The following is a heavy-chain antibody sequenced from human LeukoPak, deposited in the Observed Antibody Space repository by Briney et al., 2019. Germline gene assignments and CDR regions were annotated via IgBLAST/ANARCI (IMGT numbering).Heavy chain of an antibody. CDR2: IWYDGITN. CDR1: GFTFSSYG. V-gene: IGHV3-33*01. J-gene: IGHJ4*02. D-gene: IGHD6-6*01. Sequence: GGSPRLSCAASGFTFSSYGMHWVRQAPGKGLEWVAVIWYDGITNYYADSVKGRFSISRDNSKNTLYLQMNSLRAEDTAVYYCTRDSTSREFHYWGQGTLVTVSS. CDR3: TRDSTSREFHY.